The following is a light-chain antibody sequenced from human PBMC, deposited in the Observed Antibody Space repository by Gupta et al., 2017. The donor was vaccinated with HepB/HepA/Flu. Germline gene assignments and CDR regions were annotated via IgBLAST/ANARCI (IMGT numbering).Light chain of an antibody. J-gene: IGKJ1*01. Sequence: EIVLTQSPDTLSLSPGERATLSCRASQRVDSSYLAWLQQRPGQAPRVVIFAASTRATGVPDRFSGSGSGTDFTLTITRLEPDDFAMYYCQQYDRSPRWTFGQGTKVEMK. CDR2: AAS. V-gene: IGKV3-20*01. CDR1: QRVDSSY. CDR3: QQYDRSPRWT.